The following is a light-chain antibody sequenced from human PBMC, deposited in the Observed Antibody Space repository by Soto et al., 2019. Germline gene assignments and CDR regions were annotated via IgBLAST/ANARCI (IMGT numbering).Light chain of an antibody. CDR1: QSISSW. CDR2: DSS. CDR3: QQYGNSPIT. J-gene: IGKJ5*01. Sequence: DIHRSHAPSTLSASVGDIVTITFRASQSISSWFAWYQQKPGRAPKLLIYDSSSLESGVPSRFSGSGSGTDFTLTISRLEPEDFAVYYCQQYGNSPITFGHGTRWRL. V-gene: IGKV1-5*01.